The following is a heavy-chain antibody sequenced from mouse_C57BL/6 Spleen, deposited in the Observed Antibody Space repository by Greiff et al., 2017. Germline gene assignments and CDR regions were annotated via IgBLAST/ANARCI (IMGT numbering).Heavy chain of an antibody. Sequence: QVQLQQPGAELVRPGSSVKLSCKASGYTFTSYWMHWVKQRPIQGLEWIGNIDPSESETHYNQKFKDKATLTVDKSSSTAYMQLSSLTSEDSAVYYCARSEDYGSSFAYWGQGTLVTVSA. CDR2: IDPSESET. CDR3: ARSEDYGSSFAY. CDR1: GYTFTSYW. D-gene: IGHD1-1*01. J-gene: IGHJ3*01. V-gene: IGHV1-52*01.